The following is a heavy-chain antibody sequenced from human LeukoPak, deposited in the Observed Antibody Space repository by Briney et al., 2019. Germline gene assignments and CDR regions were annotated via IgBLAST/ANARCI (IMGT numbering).Heavy chain of an antibody. J-gene: IGHJ4*02. D-gene: IGHD3-22*01. CDR1: GYTFTSYD. V-gene: IGHV1-2*02. Sequence: ASVKVSCKASGYTFTSYDINWVRQATGQGLEWMGWMNPNSGGTNYAQKFQGRVTMTKDTSISTAYMELSRLRSDDTAVYYCARWGRGTMIVGDWGQGTLVTVSS. CDR2: MNPNSGGT. CDR3: ARWGRGTMIVGD.